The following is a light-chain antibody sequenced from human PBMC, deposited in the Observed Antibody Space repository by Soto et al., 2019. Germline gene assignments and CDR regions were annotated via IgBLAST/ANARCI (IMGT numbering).Light chain of an antibody. Sequence: EIVMTQSPATLSVSPGESATLSCRASQSVDSNLAWYQQKPGQAPRLLMYGASTRATDIPARFSGSGSGTEFTLTVSSLQSEDFAVYYCQQYNDWILTFGQGTKGDIK. J-gene: IGKJ1*01. CDR3: QQYNDWILT. V-gene: IGKV3-15*01. CDR1: QSVDSN. CDR2: GAS.